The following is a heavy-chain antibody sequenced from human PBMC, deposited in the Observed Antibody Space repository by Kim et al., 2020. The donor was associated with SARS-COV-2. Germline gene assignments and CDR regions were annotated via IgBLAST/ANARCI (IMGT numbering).Heavy chain of an antibody. CDR1: GFTFSGSA. Sequence: GGSLRLSCAGSGFTFSGSALHWIRQAPGRGLEFVAHIRSKTNNYATTYSASVKGRFTLSRDDSKNLAYLHMRSLQTEDTAVYYCSITRHWGQGTLVTVSS. J-gene: IGHJ4*02. CDR2: IRSKTNNYAT. V-gene: IGHV3-73*01. CDR3: SITRH.